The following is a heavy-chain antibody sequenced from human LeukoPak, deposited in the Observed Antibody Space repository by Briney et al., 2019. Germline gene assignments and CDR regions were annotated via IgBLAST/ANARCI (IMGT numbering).Heavy chain of an antibody. Sequence: GGSLRLSCAASGFTFSSYEMNWVRQAPGKGLEWVSYISSSGSNIYYADSVKGRFTISRDNAKNSLYLQMNSLRAEDTAVYYCARDVPWFDPWCQGTVVTVSS. CDR3: ARDVPWFDP. J-gene: IGHJ5*02. CDR1: GFTFSSYE. CDR2: ISSSGSNI. D-gene: IGHD3-10*02. V-gene: IGHV3-48*03.